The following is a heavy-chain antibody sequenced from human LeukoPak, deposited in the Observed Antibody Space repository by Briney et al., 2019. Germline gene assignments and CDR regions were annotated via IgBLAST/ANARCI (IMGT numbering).Heavy chain of an antibody. V-gene: IGHV3-7*01. CDR1: GFTFSSYW. CDR2: IKQDGSEK. D-gene: IGHD6-13*01. J-gene: IGHJ4*02. CDR3: ASYLHVSSSSWYFL. Sequence: GGSLRLSCAASGFTFSSYWMSWVRQAPGKGLEWVANIKQDGSEKYYVDSVKGRFTISRDNAKNSLYLQMNSLRAEDTAVYYCASYLHVSSSSWYFLWGQGTLVTVSP.